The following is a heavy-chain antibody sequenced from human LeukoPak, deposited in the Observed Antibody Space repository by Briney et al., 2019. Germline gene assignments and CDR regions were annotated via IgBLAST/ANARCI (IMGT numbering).Heavy chain of an antibody. CDR2: ISSSSSTI. D-gene: IGHD4-17*01. CDR1: GFTFSSYS. V-gene: IGHV3-48*01. CDR3: ARDSSTDYGDYGPLDSYYYYGMDV. Sequence: TGGSLRLSCAASGFTFSSYSMNWVRQAPGKGLEWVSYISSSSSTIYYADSVKGRLTISRDNAKNSLYLQMNSLRAEDTAVYYCARDSSTDYGDYGPLDSYYYYGMDVWGQGTTVTVSS. J-gene: IGHJ6*02.